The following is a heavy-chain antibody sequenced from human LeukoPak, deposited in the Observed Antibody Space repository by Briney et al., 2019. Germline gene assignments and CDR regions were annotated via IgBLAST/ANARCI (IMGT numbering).Heavy chain of an antibody. CDR3: ARGNWNYGGSIDY. V-gene: IGHV3-21*01. J-gene: IGHJ4*02. Sequence: GGSLRLSCAASGFTLSSYAMSWVRQAPGKGLGWVSSITSGSSYIYYADSLKGRFTISRDNAKNSLYLQMHTLRAEDTAVYYCARGNWNYGGSIDYWGQGTLVTVSS. D-gene: IGHD1-7*01. CDR2: ITSGSSYI. CDR1: GFTLSSYA.